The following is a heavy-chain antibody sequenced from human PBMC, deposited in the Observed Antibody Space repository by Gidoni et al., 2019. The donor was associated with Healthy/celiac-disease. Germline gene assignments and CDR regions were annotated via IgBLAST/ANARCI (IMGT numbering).Heavy chain of an antibody. CDR3: AKDISDFWSGYNSVFDY. Sequence: EVQLVESVGGLVQPGRSLRLSCAASVFTFDDYALHWVRQAPGKGLEGVVGISWNSGSIGYADSVKGRFTISRDNAKNSLYLQMNSLRAEDTALYYCAKDISDFWSGYNSVFDYWGQGTLVTVSS. CDR2: ISWNSGSI. V-gene: IGHV3-9*01. J-gene: IGHJ4*02. CDR1: VFTFDDYA. D-gene: IGHD3-3*01.